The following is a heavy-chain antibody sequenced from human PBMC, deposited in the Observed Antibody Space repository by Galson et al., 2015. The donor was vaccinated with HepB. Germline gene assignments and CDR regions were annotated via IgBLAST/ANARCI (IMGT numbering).Heavy chain of an antibody. CDR1: GFTFSNAW. D-gene: IGHD3-22*01. J-gene: IGHJ4*02. Sequence: SLRLSCAASGFTFSNAWMSWVRQAPGKGLEWVGRIKSKTDGGTTDYAAPVKGRFTISRDDSKNTLYLQMNSLRTEDTAVYYCTTSTYYYDSSGYYDPLDYWGQGTLVTVSS. V-gene: IGHV3-15*01. CDR2: IKSKTDGGTT. CDR3: TTSTYYYDSSGYYDPLDY.